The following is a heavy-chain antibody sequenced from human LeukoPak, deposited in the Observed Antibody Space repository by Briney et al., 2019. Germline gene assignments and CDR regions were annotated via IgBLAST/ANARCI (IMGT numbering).Heavy chain of an antibody. V-gene: IGHV3-74*03. D-gene: IGHD5-24*01. CDR1: GFTLSSYR. Sequence: GGSLRLSCAASGFTLSSYRMHWVRQDPGKGLVWVSRINNDGGTTYADPVKGRFTISRDNAKNTLYLQMNSLRVEDTAIYYCARSGWPYYFDYWGQGTLVSVSS. J-gene: IGHJ4*02. CDR2: INNDGGT. CDR3: ARSGWPYYFDY.